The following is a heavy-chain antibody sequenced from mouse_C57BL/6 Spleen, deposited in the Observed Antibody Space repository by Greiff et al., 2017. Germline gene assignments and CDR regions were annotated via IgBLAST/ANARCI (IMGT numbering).Heavy chain of an antibody. J-gene: IGHJ2*01. CDR1: GFNIKDDY. CDR2: IDPENGDT. D-gene: IGHD1-1*01. V-gene: IGHV14-4*01. Sequence: VQLQQSGAELVRPGASVKLSCTASGFNIKDDYMHWVKQRPEQGLEWIGWIDPENGDTEYASKFQGKATITADTSSNTAYLQLSSLTSEDTAVYYCTTGGSRGPHFDYWGQGTTLTVSS. CDR3: TTGGSRGPHFDY.